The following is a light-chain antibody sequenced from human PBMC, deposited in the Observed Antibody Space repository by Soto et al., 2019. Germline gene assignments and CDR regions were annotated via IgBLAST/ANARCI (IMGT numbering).Light chain of an antibody. CDR2: DAS. Sequence: DIQMTQSPSSLSASVGDRVTITCQASQDISNYLNWYQQKPGKAPKLLIYDASNLETGVPSRFSGSGSGTDFTLTISSLQPEDFATYYCQQGYSFPLTFGGGTKVEI. CDR1: QDISNY. J-gene: IGKJ4*01. V-gene: IGKV1-33*01. CDR3: QQGYSFPLT.